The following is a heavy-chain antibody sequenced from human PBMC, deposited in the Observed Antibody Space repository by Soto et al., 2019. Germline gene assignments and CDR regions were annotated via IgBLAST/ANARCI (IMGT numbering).Heavy chain of an antibody. Sequence: SETLSLTCAVNGGSFREYYWSWLRQPPGKGLEWIGEINQSGTTHYNPSLKRRINISIDTSKNQFSLNLTSVTAADTATYYCARDIITVIGGEIYYYFGMDVWGQGTTVTVSS. D-gene: IGHD3-10*01. J-gene: IGHJ6*02. CDR2: INQSGTT. CDR1: GGSFREYY. CDR3: ARDIITVIGGEIYYYFGMDV. V-gene: IGHV4-34*01.